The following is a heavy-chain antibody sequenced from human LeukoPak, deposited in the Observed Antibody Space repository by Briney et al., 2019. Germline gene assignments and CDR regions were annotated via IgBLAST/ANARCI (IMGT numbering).Heavy chain of an antibody. CDR1: GGTFSSYA. CDR3: ARDQGLRWPFDY. J-gene: IGHJ4*02. D-gene: IGHD4-23*01. Sequence: SVKVSCKASGGTFSSYAISWVRQAPGQGLEWMGRIIPILGIANYAQKFQGRVTITADKSTSTAYMELSSLRSEDTAVYYCARDQGLRWPFDYWGQGTLVTVSS. V-gene: IGHV1-69*04. CDR2: IIPILGIA.